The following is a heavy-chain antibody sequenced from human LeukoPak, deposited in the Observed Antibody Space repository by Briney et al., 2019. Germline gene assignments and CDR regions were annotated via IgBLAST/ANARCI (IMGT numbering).Heavy chain of an antibody. CDR2: ISYNSANK. Sequence: GGSLRLSCTTSGFTFSSFTMSWVRRAPGKGLEWVSSISYNSANKWHADSVKGRFTISRDNSKNTLYLQMHSLRADDTALYYCTKRRPSGSVTVDEYWGQGALVTVSS. V-gene: IGHV3-23*01. CDR3: TKRRPSGSVTVDEY. D-gene: IGHD2-21*02. CDR1: GFTFSSFT. J-gene: IGHJ4*02.